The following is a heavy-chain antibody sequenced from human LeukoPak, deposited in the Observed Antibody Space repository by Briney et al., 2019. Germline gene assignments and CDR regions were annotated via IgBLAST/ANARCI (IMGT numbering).Heavy chain of an antibody. Sequence: GRSLRLSCTASGFTFGDYLMSWFRQAPGKGLEWIGFISGGTTEYAASVKGRFTISRDDSTSIAYLQMNSLTTEDTAVYYCSRGSGWLSVYWGQGTLVTISS. V-gene: IGHV3-49*03. CDR2: ISGGTT. CDR3: SRGSGWLSVY. CDR1: GFTFGDYL. J-gene: IGHJ4*02. D-gene: IGHD6-19*01.